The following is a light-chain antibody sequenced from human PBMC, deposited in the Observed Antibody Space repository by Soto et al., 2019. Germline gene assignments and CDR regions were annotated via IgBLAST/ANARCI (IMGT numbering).Light chain of an antibody. Sequence: ETVLTQSPGTLSLSPGERATLSCRASQSVSSSYLAWYQQKPGQAPRLLIYDASSRATGIPDRFSGSGSGTACTLTISRLAPEDFAVYYCQQYVRSPPSWTFGQGTKVEIK. CDR3: QQYVRSPPSWT. J-gene: IGKJ1*01. V-gene: IGKV3-20*01. CDR2: DAS. CDR1: QSVSSSY.